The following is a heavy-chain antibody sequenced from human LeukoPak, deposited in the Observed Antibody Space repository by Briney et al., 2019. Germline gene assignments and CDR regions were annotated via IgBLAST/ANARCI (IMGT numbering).Heavy chain of an antibody. Sequence: EASVKVSCKASGYTFRKYGISWVRQAPGQGLEWMGWISAYNGDTNYAQNLQGRVTMTTDTSTSTAYMELRSLRSDDTAVYYCARDPTNTSVSYVYFDYWGQGTLVTVSS. D-gene: IGHD5/OR15-5a*01. V-gene: IGHV1-18*01. J-gene: IGHJ4*02. CDR2: ISAYNGDT. CDR1: GYTFRKYG. CDR3: ARDPTNTSVSYVYFDY.